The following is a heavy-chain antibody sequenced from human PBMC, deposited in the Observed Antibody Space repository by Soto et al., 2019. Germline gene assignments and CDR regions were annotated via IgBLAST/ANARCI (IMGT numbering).Heavy chain of an antibody. D-gene: IGHD1-26*01. CDR3: ARSRIMGMTWSFDY. CDR1: GYSSINYW. V-gene: IGHV5-51*01. Sequence: PVESLKISCNGSGYSSINYWIGWVRQMPGKGLEWMAIIYPGDSDARYSPSFQGQVTISVDKSINTAYLQWSSLKASDTARYYCARSRIMGMTWSFDYWGQGTLVTVSS. CDR2: IYPGDSDA. J-gene: IGHJ4*02.